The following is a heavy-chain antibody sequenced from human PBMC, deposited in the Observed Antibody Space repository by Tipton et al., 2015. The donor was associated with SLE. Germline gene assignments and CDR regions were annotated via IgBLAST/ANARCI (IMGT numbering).Heavy chain of an antibody. Sequence: TLSLTCSVSGGSMSYHYWSWIRQPPGKGLEWIGEVTQSGATNYNPSLKSRVTISVDTSQTQFSLKLTSVAAADTAVYYCPIYYHDSTGLHWFDPWGQGTLVTVSS. D-gene: IGHD3-22*01. CDR2: VTQSGAT. J-gene: IGHJ5*02. CDR1: GGSMSYHY. V-gene: IGHV4-34*03. CDR3: PIYYHDSTGLHWFDP.